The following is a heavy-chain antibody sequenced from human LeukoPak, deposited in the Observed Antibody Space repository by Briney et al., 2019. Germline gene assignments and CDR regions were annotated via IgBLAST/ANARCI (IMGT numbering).Heavy chain of an antibody. J-gene: IGHJ3*02. Sequence: ASVKVSGKASGYTFTSYGISWVRQAPGQGLEWMGWISAYNGNTNYAQKLQGRVTMTTDTSTSTAYMELRSLRSDDTAVYYCARDDIQPFRDAFDIWGQGTMVTVSS. D-gene: IGHD5-18*01. V-gene: IGHV1-18*01. CDR3: ARDDIQPFRDAFDI. CDR1: GYTFTSYG. CDR2: ISAYNGNT.